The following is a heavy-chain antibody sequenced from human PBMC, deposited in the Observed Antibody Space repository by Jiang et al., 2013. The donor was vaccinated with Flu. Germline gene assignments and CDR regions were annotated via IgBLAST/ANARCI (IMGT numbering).Heavy chain of an antibody. CDR1: GDAFNDQY. D-gene: IGHD3-22*01. CDR2: INPRRGGT. V-gene: IGHV1-2*02. CDR3: ARGSYTYGYYYFY. Sequence: SGAEVKKPGSSMKVSCKASGDAFNDQYLHWVRQAPGQGLEWMGWINPRRGGTNYPQKFQGRVTMTTDTSSRTVYMEVNNLRSDDTAVYYCARGSYTYGYYYFYWGQGTQVTVSS. J-gene: IGHJ4*02.